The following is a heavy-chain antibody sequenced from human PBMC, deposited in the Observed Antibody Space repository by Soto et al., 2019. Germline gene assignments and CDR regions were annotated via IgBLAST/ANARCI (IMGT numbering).Heavy chain of an antibody. CDR1: GGSFSGYY. CDR2: INHSGIT. Sequence: PSETLSLTCAVFGGSFSGYYWSWIRQPPGKGLEWIGEINHSGITNYNPSLKSRVTISVDTSKNQFSLKLSSVTAADTAVYYCARDGYYDSSGYYYFDYWGQETLVTVPS. V-gene: IGHV4-34*01. D-gene: IGHD3-22*01. J-gene: IGHJ4*02. CDR3: ARDGYYDSSGYYYFDY.